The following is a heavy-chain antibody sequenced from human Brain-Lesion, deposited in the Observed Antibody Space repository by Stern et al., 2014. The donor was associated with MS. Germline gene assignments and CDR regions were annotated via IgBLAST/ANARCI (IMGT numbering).Heavy chain of an antibody. Sequence: VQLVESGPGLVKPSQTLSLTCTVSGASISSGTSYWSWIRQPAGGGLEWIGRLHASGATIYNPSLKSRVTISGDTPKNQFSLNLNSVTAADTAVYYCARGHWELLGNNYFDSWGQGTLVTVSS. CDR3: ARGHWELLGNNYFDS. CDR2: LHASGAT. V-gene: IGHV4-61*02. J-gene: IGHJ4*02. CDR1: GASISSGTSY. D-gene: IGHD1-26*01.